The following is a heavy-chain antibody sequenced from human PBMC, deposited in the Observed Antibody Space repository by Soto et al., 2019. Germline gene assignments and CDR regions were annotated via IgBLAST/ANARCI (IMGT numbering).Heavy chain of an antibody. CDR1: GYTFTGYY. CDR2: INPNSGGT. V-gene: IGHV1-2*02. Sequence: ASVKVCCKASGYTFTGYYMHWVRQAPGQGLEWMGWINPNSGGTNYAQKFQGRVTMTRDTSISTAYMELSRLRSDDTAVYYCARGGIYRSGYYDGFYYFDYWGRGTLVTVSS. D-gene: IGHD3-22*01. CDR3: ARGGIYRSGYYDGFYYFDY. J-gene: IGHJ4*02.